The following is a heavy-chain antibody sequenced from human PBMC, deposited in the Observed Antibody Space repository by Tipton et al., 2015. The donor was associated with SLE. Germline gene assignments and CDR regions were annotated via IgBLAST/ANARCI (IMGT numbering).Heavy chain of an antibody. CDR3: ARDHGGDFPQGMDV. J-gene: IGHJ6*02. CDR2: IYYSGST. CDR1: GGSISSVGYY. D-gene: IGHD3-16*01. Sequence: TLSLTCTVSGGSISSVGYYWGWIRQPPGKGLEWIGSIYYSGSTYYNPSLKSRVTISVDTSKNQFSLKLSSVTAADTAVYYCARDHGGDFPQGMDVWGQGTTVTVSS. V-gene: IGHV4-39*07.